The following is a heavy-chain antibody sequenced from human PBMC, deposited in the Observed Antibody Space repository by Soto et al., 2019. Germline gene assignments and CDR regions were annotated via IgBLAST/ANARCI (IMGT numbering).Heavy chain of an antibody. J-gene: IGHJ5*01. CDR1: RFIFSDYA. CDR2: IGGGNNDR. CDR3: AKDAVSYNGKWDWFDS. D-gene: IGHD1-26*01. V-gene: IGHV3-23*01. Sequence: DVQLLESGGGLVQPGGSLTLSCAASRFIFSDYAMNWVRQAPGKGLEWVSSIGGGNNDRYYADSVKGRFIVSRDNSKNTMYLQMNSLRDDDTAVYYCAKDAVSYNGKWDWFDSWGQGTLVTVSS.